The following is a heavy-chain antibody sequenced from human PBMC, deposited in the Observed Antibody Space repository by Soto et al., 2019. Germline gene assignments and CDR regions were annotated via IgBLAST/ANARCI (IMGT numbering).Heavy chain of an antibody. D-gene: IGHD3-9*01. V-gene: IGHV4-59*01. CDR3: ARGGPGVFDWFIFDY. J-gene: IGHJ4*02. Sequence: SETLSLTCNISGSTISSSYWSWIRQPPGKGLEWIGYVYYSGSTTNNPPLRTRVTISVDTSKNQFSLKLMSVTSADTAVYYCARGGPGVFDWFIFDYWGQGAQVT. CDR1: GSTISSSY. CDR2: VYYSGST.